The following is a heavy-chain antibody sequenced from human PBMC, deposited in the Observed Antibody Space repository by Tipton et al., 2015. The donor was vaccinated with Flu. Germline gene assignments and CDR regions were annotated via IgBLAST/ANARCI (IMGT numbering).Heavy chain of an antibody. CDR3: ARHTGDSVRGVIDY. CDR1: GYSIRSAYY. CDR2: IYHSGTT. J-gene: IGHJ4*02. V-gene: IGHV4-38-2*01. Sequence: TPSLTCSVSGYSIRSAYYWGWVRRPPGKGLEWIGTIYHSGTTYYNPSLKSRLTISVDTSKNQFSLRLSSVTAADTAVYYCARHTGDSVRGVIDYWGQGTLVTVSS. D-gene: IGHD3-10*02.